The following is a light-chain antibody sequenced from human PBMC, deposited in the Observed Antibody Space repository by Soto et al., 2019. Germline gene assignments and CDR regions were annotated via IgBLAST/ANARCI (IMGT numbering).Light chain of an antibody. CDR3: QQRSEWPIT. CDR1: QSVSSSY. Sequence: EIVLTQSPGTLSLSPGERATLSCRASQSVSSSYLAWYQQKPGQAPRLLIYDASNRATGVPARFSGSRSGTDFTLTISSLEPEDFAVYFCQQRSEWPITFGQGTRLEIK. V-gene: IGKV3D-20*02. J-gene: IGKJ5*01. CDR2: DAS.